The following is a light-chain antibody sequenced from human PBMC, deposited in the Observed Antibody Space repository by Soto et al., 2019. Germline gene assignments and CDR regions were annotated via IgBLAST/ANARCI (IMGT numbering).Light chain of an antibody. V-gene: IGKV1-17*01. J-gene: IGKJ1*01. CDR1: QAIRND. Sequence: DIQMTQSPSSLSASVGDRVTITCRASQAIRNDLGWYQQKPAKAPKRLIYAASSLQSGVPSRFSGSGSGTEFTLTISSLQPEDSATYYCLQLNTYPRTFGQGTKVEIK. CDR3: LQLNTYPRT. CDR2: AAS.